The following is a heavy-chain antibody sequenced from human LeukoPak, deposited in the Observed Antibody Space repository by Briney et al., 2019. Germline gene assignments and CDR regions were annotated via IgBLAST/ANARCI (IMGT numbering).Heavy chain of an antibody. CDR2: IYSGGST. CDR3: ARDSPGDGYNLGY. CDR1: GFTVSSNY. D-gene: IGHD5-24*01. J-gene: IGHJ4*02. V-gene: IGHV3-53*01. Sequence: QPGGSLRLSCAASGFTVSSNYMSWVRQAPGKGLEWVSVIYSGGSTYYADSVKGRFTISRDNFKNTLYLQMNSLRAEDTAVYYCARDSPGDGYNLGYWGQGTLVTVSS.